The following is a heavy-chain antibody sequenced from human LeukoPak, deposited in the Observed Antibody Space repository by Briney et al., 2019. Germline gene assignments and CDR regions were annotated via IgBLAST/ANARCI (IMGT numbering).Heavy chain of an antibody. Sequence: SSVKVSCKASGGTFSSYAISWVRQAPGQGLEWMGRIIPIFGTANYAQKFQGRVTITTDESTSTAYMELSSLRSEDTAVYYCARPQYLCSGDPFDHLGQGTLVTVSS. CDR1: GGTFSSYA. D-gene: IGHD3-10*02. CDR3: ARPQYLCSGDPFDH. J-gene: IGHJ5*02. V-gene: IGHV1-69*05. CDR2: IIPIFGTA.